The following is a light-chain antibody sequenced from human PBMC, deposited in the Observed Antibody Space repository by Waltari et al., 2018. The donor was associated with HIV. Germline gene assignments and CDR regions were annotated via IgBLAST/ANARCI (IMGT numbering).Light chain of an antibody. CDR3: CSYTGTHNYV. CDR2: HVN. CDR1: RSDVGGFDH. V-gene: IGLV2-11*01. J-gene: IGLJ1*01. Sequence: QSAPTPPRSVSASPGQSVAIPCTVTRSDVGGFDHVSWYQRYPGKAPKLMIHHVNARPSGVPDRFSGSKSGNMASLTITGLQAEDEADYYCCSYTGTHNYVFGTGTTVTVL.